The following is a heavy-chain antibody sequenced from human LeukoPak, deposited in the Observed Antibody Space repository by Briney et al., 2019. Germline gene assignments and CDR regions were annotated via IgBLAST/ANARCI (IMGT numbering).Heavy chain of an antibody. J-gene: IGHJ3*02. CDR3: ARHRSGVVVPAADDAFDI. D-gene: IGHD2-2*01. Sequence: SETLSLTCAVSGYSISSGYYWGWIRQPPGKGLEWMGGIYHSGSTYYNPSLKSRVTISVDTSKNQFSLKLSSVTAADTAVYYCARHRSGVVVPAADDAFDIWGQGTMVTVSS. CDR1: GYSISSGYY. V-gene: IGHV4-38-2*01. CDR2: IYHSGST.